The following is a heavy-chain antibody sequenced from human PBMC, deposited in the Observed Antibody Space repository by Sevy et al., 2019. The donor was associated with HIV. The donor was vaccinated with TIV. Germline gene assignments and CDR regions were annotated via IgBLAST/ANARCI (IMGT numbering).Heavy chain of an antibody. CDR2: INPSGGRT. J-gene: IGHJ4*02. CDR3: ARGGGYSSGWWTFDY. V-gene: IGHV1-46*01. CDR1: GYTFTSYY. D-gene: IGHD6-19*01. Sequence: ASVKVSCKASGYTFTSYYMHWVRQAPGQGLEWMGIINPSGGRTSYAQKFQGRVTMTRDTSTSTVYMELSRLRSDDTAVYYCARGGGYSSGWWTFDYWGQGTLVTVSS.